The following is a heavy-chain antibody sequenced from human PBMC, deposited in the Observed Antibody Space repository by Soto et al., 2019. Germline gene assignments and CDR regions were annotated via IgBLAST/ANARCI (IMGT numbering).Heavy chain of an antibody. CDR1: GATLSSYD. J-gene: IGHJ3*01. Sequence: EVQLVESGGGLVQPGGSLRLSCAASGATLSSYDMHWVRQATGKGLEWVSAIGTGGDTYYSGSVEGRFTISREYGENSVYLQMNSLRVEDTAVYYCAREMITTSTWDALDLWGQGTMVTVSS. V-gene: IGHV3-13*01. CDR3: AREMITTSTWDALDL. CDR2: IGTGGDT. D-gene: IGHD4-4*01.